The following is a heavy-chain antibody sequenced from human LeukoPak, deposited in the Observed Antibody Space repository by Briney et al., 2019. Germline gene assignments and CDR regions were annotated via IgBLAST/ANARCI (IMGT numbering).Heavy chain of an antibody. D-gene: IGHD2/OR15-2a*01. CDR3: AKDISPCKQYFHH. Sequence: QAGRSLRLSCAASGFTFDDYAMHWVRQAPGKGLEWVSGISWNSGSIGYADSVKGRFTISRNNAKNSLYLQMNSLRAEDTALYYCAKDISPCKQYFHHWGQGTLVTVSS. J-gene: IGHJ1*01. CDR2: ISWNSGSI. CDR1: GFTFDDYA. V-gene: IGHV3-9*01.